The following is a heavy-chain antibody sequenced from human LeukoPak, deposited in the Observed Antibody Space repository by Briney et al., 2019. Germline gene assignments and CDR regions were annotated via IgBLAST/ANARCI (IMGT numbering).Heavy chain of an antibody. V-gene: IGHV3-30*18. CDR1: GFTFSSYG. CDR3: AKAASNWFDP. Sequence: PGGSLRLSCAASGFTFSSYGIHWVRRAPGKGLEWVAVISYGGSNKFYADSVKGRFTISRDNSNNTLYLQMDSLRVEDTAVYYCAKAASNWFDPWGQGTLVTVSS. D-gene: IGHD6-25*01. CDR2: ISYGGSNK. J-gene: IGHJ5*02.